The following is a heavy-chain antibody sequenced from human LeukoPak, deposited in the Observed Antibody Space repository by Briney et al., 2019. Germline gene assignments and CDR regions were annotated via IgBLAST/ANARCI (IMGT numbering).Heavy chain of an antibody. D-gene: IGHD4-17*01. V-gene: IGHV3-74*01. CDR1: GFTFSSYW. J-gene: IGHJ4*02. CDR2: INSDGSST. CDR3: ASNLHDYGDYGEYYFDY. Sequence: GGSLRLSCAASGFTFSSYWMHWVRQAPGKGLVWVSRINSDGSSTSYADSVKGRFTISRDNAKNTLYLQMNSLRAEDTAVYYCASNLHDYGDYGEYYFDYWGQGTLVTVSS.